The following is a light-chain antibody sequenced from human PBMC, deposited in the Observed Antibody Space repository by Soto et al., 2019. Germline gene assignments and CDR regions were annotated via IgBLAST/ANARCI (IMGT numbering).Light chain of an antibody. Sequence: DIQMTQSPPTLSASVGDRVTISCRASQSITGWLAWFQQKPGKAPKLLISKASKLESGVPSRFSGSGSGTDFTLTISGLQPDDFATYYCQQYNPYSPWTFGQGTKVELK. CDR2: KAS. J-gene: IGKJ1*01. CDR1: QSITGW. V-gene: IGKV1-5*03. CDR3: QQYNPYSPWT.